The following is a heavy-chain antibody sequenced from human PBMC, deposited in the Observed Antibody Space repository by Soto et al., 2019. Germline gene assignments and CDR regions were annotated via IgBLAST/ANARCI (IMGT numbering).Heavy chain of an antibody. V-gene: IGHV3-48*02. J-gene: IGHJ4*02. CDR1: GFTFSSYS. D-gene: IGHD3-10*01. Sequence: GGSLRLSCAASGFTFSSYSMNWVRQAPGKGLEWVSYISSGSKTIYYADSVQGRFTVSRDNAKNSQYLQMSSLTDEDTAVYYCAREDILGVRSFDYWGRGTLVTVSS. CDR3: AREDILGVRSFDY. CDR2: ISSGSKTI.